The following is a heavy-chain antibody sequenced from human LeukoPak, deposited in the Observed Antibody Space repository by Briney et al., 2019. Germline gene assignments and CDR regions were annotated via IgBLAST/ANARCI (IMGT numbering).Heavy chain of an antibody. V-gene: IGHV3-30*02. CDR1: GFTFSSYG. Sequence: PGGSLRLSCAASGFTFSSYGMHWVRQAPGKGLEWVAFIRYDGSNKNYADSVKGRFTISRDNSKNTLYLQMNSLRVEDTAIYYCVLCSGGSCYDYLFDPWGQGILVTVST. J-gene: IGHJ5*02. CDR2: IRYDGSNK. D-gene: IGHD2-15*01. CDR3: VLCSGGSCYDYLFDP.